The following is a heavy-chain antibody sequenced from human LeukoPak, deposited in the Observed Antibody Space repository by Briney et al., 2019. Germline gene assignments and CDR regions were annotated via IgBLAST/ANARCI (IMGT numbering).Heavy chain of an antibody. CDR2: ISYDGSNK. Sequence: AGGPRRLSCAASGFTFSSYAMHGVRKAPGKGLEGVAVISYDGSNKYYADSVKGRFTISRDNSKNTLYLQMNSLRAEDTAVYYCARSPYNWNYHFDYWGQGTLVTVSS. D-gene: IGHD1-7*01. J-gene: IGHJ4*02. CDR1: GFTFSSYA. CDR3: ARSPYNWNYHFDY. V-gene: IGHV3-30-3*01.